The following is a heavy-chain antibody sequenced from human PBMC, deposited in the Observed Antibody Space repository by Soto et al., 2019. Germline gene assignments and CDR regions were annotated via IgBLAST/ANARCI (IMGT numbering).Heavy chain of an antibody. V-gene: IGHV3-23*05. D-gene: IGHD2-21*02. J-gene: IGHJ4*02. CDR2: FVCCGDGT. Sequence: PAGSLTLSCEASGFTFSSYTLNWVRRAPGKRLEWAETFVCCGDGTYYKDPVKGRFTISRDNSKTTVYLQVNSLRAEDTAIDYCARAREASLLRVPSYYWGQGTLVTVSS. CDR1: GFTFSSYT. CDR3: ARAREASLLRVPSYY.